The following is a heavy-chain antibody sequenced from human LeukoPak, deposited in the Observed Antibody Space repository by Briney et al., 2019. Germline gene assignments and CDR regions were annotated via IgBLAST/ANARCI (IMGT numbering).Heavy chain of an antibody. CDR3: AREQGAVAGDY. V-gene: IGHV3-7*01. CDR1: GFTFSSYW. D-gene: IGHD6-19*01. Sequence: GGSLRLSCAASGFTFSSYWMSWVRQAPGKGLEWVADIKQDGSEKYYVDSVKGRFTISRDNAKNSLYLQMNSLGADDTAVYYCAREQGAVAGDYWGQGTLVTVSS. J-gene: IGHJ4*02. CDR2: IKQDGSEK.